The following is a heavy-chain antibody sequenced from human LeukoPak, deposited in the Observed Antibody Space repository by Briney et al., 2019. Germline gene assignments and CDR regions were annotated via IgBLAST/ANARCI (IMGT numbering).Heavy chain of an antibody. D-gene: IGHD6-19*01. J-gene: IGHJ3*02. CDR2: ISYDGSNK. Sequence: GGSLRLSCAASGFTFSSYGMHWVRQAPGKGLEWVAVISYDGSNKYYADSVKGRFTISRDNSKNTLYLQKNSLRAEDTAVYYCAKGGYGSGWWFGAFDIWGQGTMVTVSS. CDR3: AKGGYGSGWWFGAFDI. CDR1: GFTFSSYG. V-gene: IGHV3-30*18.